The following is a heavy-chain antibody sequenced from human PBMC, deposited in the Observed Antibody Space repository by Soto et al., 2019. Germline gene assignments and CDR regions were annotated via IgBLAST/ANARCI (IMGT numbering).Heavy chain of an antibody. J-gene: IGHJ6*02. CDR2: IHYSGSI. CDR3: AREDDGGDRDYYGLDV. D-gene: IGHD2-21*02. V-gene: IGHV4-30-4*08. Sequence: SETLSLTCTVSGASISYEYYHWTWIRQSPGKGLEWIGYIHYSGSIIYNPSFKSRVTISVDTSKNQFSLQLSSVTAADTAVYFCAREDDGGDRDYYGLDVWGQGTTVTVSS. CDR1: GASISYEYYH.